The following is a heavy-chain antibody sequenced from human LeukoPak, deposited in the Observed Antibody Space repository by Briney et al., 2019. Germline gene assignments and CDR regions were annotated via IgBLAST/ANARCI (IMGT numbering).Heavy chain of an antibody. CDR3: ARGVVQAYGAFDI. V-gene: IGHV1-2*02. D-gene: IGHD3-3*01. J-gene: IGHJ3*02. CDR2: INPNSGGT. CDR1: GYTFTGYY. Sequence: ASVKVSCKTSGYTFTGYYMHWVRQAPGQGLEWMGWINPNSGGTNYAQKFQGRVTMTRDTSISTAYMELSRLRSDDTAVYYCARGVVQAYGAFDIWGQGTMVTVSS.